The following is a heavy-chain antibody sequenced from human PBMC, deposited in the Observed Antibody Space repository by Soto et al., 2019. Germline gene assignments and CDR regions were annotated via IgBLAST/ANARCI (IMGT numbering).Heavy chain of an antibody. CDR2: MNPNSGNT. CDR1: GYTFTSYD. Sequence: ASVKVSCKSSGYTFTSYDINWVRQATGQGLEWMGWMNPNSGNTGYAQKFQGRVTMTRNTSISTAYMELSSLRCEDTAVYYCAIPSGEIYYYYMDVWGKGTTVTVSS. V-gene: IGHV1-8*01. D-gene: IGHD3-16*01. J-gene: IGHJ6*03. CDR3: AIPSGEIYYYYMDV.